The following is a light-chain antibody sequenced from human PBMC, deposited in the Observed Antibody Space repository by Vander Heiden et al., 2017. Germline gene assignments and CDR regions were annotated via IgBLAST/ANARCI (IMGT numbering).Light chain of an antibody. CDR3: SSYSASSARV. CDR1: SSDVGGCDC. V-gene: IGLV2-14*03. CDR2: DVS. Sequence: QSALTQPASVSGSPGQSITVSCTGPSSDVGGCDCVPWYQHHPGKAPKLIIYDVSHRPSGVSSRFSGSKSGNTASLSISGLQAEDEADYYCSSYSASSARVFGTGTKVTVL. J-gene: IGLJ1*01.